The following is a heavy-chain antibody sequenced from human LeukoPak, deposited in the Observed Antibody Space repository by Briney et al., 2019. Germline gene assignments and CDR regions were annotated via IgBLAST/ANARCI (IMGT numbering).Heavy chain of an antibody. CDR3: ARTLDTAMAARIAAAGPGGY. D-gene: IGHD5-18*01. Sequence: ASVKVSCKASGYTFTSYGISWVRQAPGQGLEWMGWISAYNGNTNYAQKLQGRVTMTTDTSTSTAYMELRSLRSDDTAVYYCARTLDTAMAARIAAAGPGGYWGQGTLVTVSS. V-gene: IGHV1-18*01. J-gene: IGHJ4*02. CDR1: GYTFTSYG. CDR2: ISAYNGNT.